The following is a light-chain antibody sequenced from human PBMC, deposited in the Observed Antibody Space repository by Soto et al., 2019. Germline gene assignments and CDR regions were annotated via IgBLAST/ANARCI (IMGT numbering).Light chain of an antibody. V-gene: IGKV1-27*01. CDR2: AAS. CDR3: QQYNDWPRT. Sequence: DIQMTQSPSSLSASVGDRVTITCRASQGISTYLAWYQQIPGKVPKLLISAASTLQSGVPSRFSGSGSGTDFTLTISSLQPEDVATYCCQQYNDWPRTFGQGTKVGIK. J-gene: IGKJ1*01. CDR1: QGISTY.